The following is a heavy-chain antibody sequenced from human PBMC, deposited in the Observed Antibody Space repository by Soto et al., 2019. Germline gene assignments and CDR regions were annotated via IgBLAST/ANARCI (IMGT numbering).Heavy chain of an antibody. Sequence: QVQLVESGGGVVQPGRSLRLSCTASGFTFSSYAMHWVRQAPGKGLEWVAVISYDGSNKYYADSVKGRFTISRDNSKNTLVLQMNSLRAEDTAVYDCARPDYGSGSYPDYWGQGTLVTVSS. V-gene: IGHV3-30-3*01. D-gene: IGHD3-10*01. CDR3: ARPDYGSGSYPDY. CDR1: GFTFSSYA. CDR2: ISYDGSNK. J-gene: IGHJ4*02.